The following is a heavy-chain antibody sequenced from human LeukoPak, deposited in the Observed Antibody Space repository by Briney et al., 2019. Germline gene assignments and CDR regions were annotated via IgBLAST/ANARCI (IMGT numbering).Heavy chain of an antibody. J-gene: IGHJ4*02. CDR1: GGSISSSSYY. V-gene: IGHV4-61*05. CDR3: ARTPSFGTFDY. Sequence: SETLSLTCTVSGGSISSSSYYWGWIRQPPGKGLEWIGYIYYSGSANYNPSLKSRVTISVDTSKNQFSLRLTSVTAADTAVYYCARTPSFGTFDYWGQGTLVTVSS. CDR2: IYYSGSA. D-gene: IGHD3-16*01.